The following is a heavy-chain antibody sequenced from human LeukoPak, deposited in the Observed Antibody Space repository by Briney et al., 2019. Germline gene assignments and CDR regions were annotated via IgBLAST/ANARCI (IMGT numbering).Heavy chain of an antibody. CDR3: ARDRQKGASLGY. J-gene: IGHJ4*02. V-gene: IGHV1-2*02. CDR1: GYTFTGYY. D-gene: IGHD1-26*01. CDR2: INPNSGGT. Sequence: ASVKVSCKASGYTFTGYYMHWVRQAPGQGLEWMGWINPNSGGTNYAQKLQGRVTMTTDTSTSTAYMELRSLRSDDTAVYYCARDRQKGASLGYWGQGTLVTVSS.